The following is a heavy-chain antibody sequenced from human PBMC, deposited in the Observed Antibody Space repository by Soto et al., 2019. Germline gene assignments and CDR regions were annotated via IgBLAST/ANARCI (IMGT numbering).Heavy chain of an antibody. J-gene: IGHJ4*02. CDR2: ISGSGGST. V-gene: IGHV3-23*01. CDR1: GFTFSSYA. D-gene: IGHD2-15*01. CDR3: AKDPLGYCSGGSCYYFDY. Sequence: EVQLLESGGGLVQPRGSLRLSCAASGFTFSSYAMSWVRQAPGKGLEWVSAISGSGGSTYYADSVKGRFTISRDNSKNTLYLQMNSLRAEDTAVYYCAKDPLGYCSGGSCYYFDYWGQGTLVTVSS.